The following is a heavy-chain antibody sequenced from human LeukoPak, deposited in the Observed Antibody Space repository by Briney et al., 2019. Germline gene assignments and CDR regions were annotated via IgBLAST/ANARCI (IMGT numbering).Heavy chain of an antibody. Sequence: GGSLRLSCAASRFTFSSYAMHWVRQAPGKGLEWVAVISYDGSNKYYADSVKGRFTISRDNSKNTLYLQMNSLRAEDTAVYYCARGYTSGWLYFDYWGQGTLVTVSS. D-gene: IGHD6-19*01. J-gene: IGHJ4*02. CDR2: ISYDGSNK. CDR1: RFTFSSYA. CDR3: ARGYTSGWLYFDY. V-gene: IGHV3-30-3*01.